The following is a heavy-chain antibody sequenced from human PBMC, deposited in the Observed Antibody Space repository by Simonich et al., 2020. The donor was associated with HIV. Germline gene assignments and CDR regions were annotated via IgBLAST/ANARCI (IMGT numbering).Heavy chain of an antibody. CDR2: INRSERT. D-gene: IGHD3-22*01. J-gene: IGHJ3*02. Sequence: QVQLQQWGAGLLKPSETLSLTCAVYGGSFSGYCWSCIRQFPGKGLEWIGEINRSERTNYNPSLKSRMIVSVEMSKYQFSLKLNSVTAADTAVYYCARSADHHYESSGHYFDAFDIWGQGTMVTVSS. V-gene: IGHV4-34*01. CDR3: ARSADHHYESSGHYFDAFDI. CDR1: GGSFSGYC.